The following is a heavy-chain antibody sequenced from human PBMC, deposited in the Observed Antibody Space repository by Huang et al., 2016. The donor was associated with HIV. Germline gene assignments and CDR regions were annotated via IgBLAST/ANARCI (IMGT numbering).Heavy chain of an antibody. V-gene: IGHV4-34*01. J-gene: IGHJ6*03. CDR1: GGSFSGYY. Sequence: QVQLQQWGAGLLRPSETLSLTCAVYGGSFSGYYGTWIRQPPGKGLEWIGEIKHSESTNYNPSLKGRVTSSVDTSRNQFSLTLTSVTAADTAVYYCARGQGGYYYYYMDVWGKGTTVTVSS. CDR3: ARGQGGYYYYYMDV. CDR2: IKHSEST.